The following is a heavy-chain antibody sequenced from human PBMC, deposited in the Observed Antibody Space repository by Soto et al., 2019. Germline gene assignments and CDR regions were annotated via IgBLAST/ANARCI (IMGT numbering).Heavy chain of an antibody. CDR3: ASGPMVRGEHYMDV. CDR1: GFTVSSNY. V-gene: IGHV3-66*01. CDR2: IYSGGST. D-gene: IGHD3-10*01. Sequence: EVQLVESGGGLVQPGGSLRLSCAASGFTVSSNYMSWVRQAPGKGLEWVSVIYSGGSTYYADSVKGRFTISRDNSKNTLYLQMNSLRAEDTAVYYCASGPMVRGEHYMDVWGKGTTVTVSS. J-gene: IGHJ6*03.